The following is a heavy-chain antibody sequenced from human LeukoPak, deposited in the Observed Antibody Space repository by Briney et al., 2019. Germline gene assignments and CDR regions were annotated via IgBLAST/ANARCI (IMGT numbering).Heavy chain of an antibody. D-gene: IGHD2-21*02. CDR2: INPNSGGT. J-gene: IGHJ4*02. CDR3: ARSARGNWVVTAILGY. CDR1: GYTFTGYY. Sequence: ASVKVSCKASGYTFTGYYMHWVRQAPGQGLEWMGWINPNSGGTNYAQKFQGRVTMTRDTSISTAYMELSRLRSDDTAVYYCARSARGNWVVTAILGYRGQGTLVTVSS. V-gene: IGHV1-2*02.